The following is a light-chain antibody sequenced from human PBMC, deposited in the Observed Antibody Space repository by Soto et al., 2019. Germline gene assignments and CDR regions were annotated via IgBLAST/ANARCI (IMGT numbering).Light chain of an antibody. CDR2: EVS. V-gene: IGLV2-14*01. Sequence: QSALTQPASVSGSPGQSITISCTGTSSDVRGYNYVSWYQQHPGKAPKLMIYEVSNRPSGVSNRFSGSKSGNTASLTISGLQAEDEADYYCSSYTSGSTLVVFGGGTKLTVL. CDR3: SSYTSGSTLVV. CDR1: SSDVRGYNY. J-gene: IGLJ2*01.